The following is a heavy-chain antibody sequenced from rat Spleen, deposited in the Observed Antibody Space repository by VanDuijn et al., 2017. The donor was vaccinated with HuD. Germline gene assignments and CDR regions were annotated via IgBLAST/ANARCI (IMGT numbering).Heavy chain of an antibody. Sequence: EVQLVESGGGLVQPGRSLKLSCAASGFTYSDYNMAWVRQAPKKGLEWVATIIYDDIGPYYRDSVKGRFTISRDNAKSTLYLHMDSLKSEDTATYYCARHLDYYSGFDYWGQGVMVTVSS. V-gene: IGHV5S10*01. D-gene: IGHD1-1*01. CDR1: GFTYSDYN. CDR2: IIYDDIGP. CDR3: ARHLDYYSGFDY. J-gene: IGHJ2*01.